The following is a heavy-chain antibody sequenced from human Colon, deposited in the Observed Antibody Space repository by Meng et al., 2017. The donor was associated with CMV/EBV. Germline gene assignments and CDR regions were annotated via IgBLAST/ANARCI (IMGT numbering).Heavy chain of an antibody. V-gene: IGHV3-48*03. Sequence: GGSLRLSCSASGFTFRSYEMNWVRQAPGKGLDWVSYISSSGTIYYADSVKGRFTISRDNAKNSLYLQMNSLRAEDTAVYFCARDYYDTSGSIWGQGTLVTVSS. J-gene: IGHJ4*02. CDR3: ARDYYDTSGSI. CDR2: ISSSGTI. D-gene: IGHD3-22*01. CDR1: GFTFRSYE.